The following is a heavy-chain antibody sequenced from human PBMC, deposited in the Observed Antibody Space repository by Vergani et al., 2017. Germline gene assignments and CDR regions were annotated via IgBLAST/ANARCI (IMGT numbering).Heavy chain of an antibody. Sequence: QVQLVQSGAEVKKPGASVKVSCKASGYTFTNYDINWVRQATGQGLEWMGWMKPNSGNTGYAQKFQGRVTITRNTSINTAYMELSSPRSEDTAVYYCARSAYRDFDYWGQGTLATVSS. J-gene: IGHJ4*02. CDR3: ARSAYRDFDY. CDR2: MKPNSGNT. D-gene: IGHD1-26*01. CDR1: GYTFTNYD. V-gene: IGHV1-8*03.